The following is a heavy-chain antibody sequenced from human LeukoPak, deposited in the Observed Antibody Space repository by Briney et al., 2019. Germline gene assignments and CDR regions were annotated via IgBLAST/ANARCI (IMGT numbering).Heavy chain of an antibody. CDR3: ARAESMALYFLY. CDR1: GYTFTDFG. J-gene: IGHJ1*01. D-gene: IGHD1-14*01. V-gene: IGHV1-18*01. CDR2: VSTYNGDT. Sequence: ASLKVSCKASGYTFTDFGFIWVRQTPRQALEWMGGVSTYNGDTDYAKKFQDRVTMTTESSTQTTFMELRNLRSDDTAVYYCARAESMALYFLYWGQGTLVSVSS.